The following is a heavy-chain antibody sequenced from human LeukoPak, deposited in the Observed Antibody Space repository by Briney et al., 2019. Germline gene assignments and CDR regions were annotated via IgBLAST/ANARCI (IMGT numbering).Heavy chain of an antibody. Sequence: GRSLRLSCAASGFTFSSYAMHWVSQAPGKGLEWVAVISYDGSNKYYADSVKGRFTISRDNSKNTLYLQMNSLRAEDTAVYYCVRDSSRSSSSWDYWGQGTLVTVSS. CDR2: ISYDGSNK. CDR1: GFTFSSYA. D-gene: IGHD6-13*01. CDR3: VRDSSRSSSSWDY. V-gene: IGHV3-30-3*01. J-gene: IGHJ4*02.